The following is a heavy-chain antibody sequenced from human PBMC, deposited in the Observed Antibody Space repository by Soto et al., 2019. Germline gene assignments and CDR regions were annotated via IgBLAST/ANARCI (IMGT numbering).Heavy chain of an antibody. CDR3: AKDRDYPRDQFHY. CDR1: GLTFSSYS. CDR2: ISANGQGI. D-gene: IGHD2-2*01. Sequence: GGSLRLSCAASGLTFSSYSMSWVRQAPGKGLEWVSAISANGQGIYYADSVRGRFTISRDNSKNTVFLHMDSLRAEDTAVYYCAKDRDYPRDQFHYWGQGTLVTVSS. V-gene: IGHV3-23*01. J-gene: IGHJ4*02.